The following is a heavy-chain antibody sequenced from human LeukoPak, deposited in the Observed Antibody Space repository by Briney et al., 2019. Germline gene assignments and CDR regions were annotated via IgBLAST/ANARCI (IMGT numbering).Heavy chain of an antibody. D-gene: IGHD4-17*01. V-gene: IGHV5-51*01. Sequence: GESLKIPCKGSGYYFTTYWIGWVRQMPGKGLEWMGIIYPSDSDTRYSPSFQGQVTISADKSISTAYLQWSSLRASDTAMYYCARLYGKEFDYWGQGTLVTVSS. CDR3: ARLYGKEFDY. CDR1: GYYFTTYW. CDR2: IYPSDSDT. J-gene: IGHJ4*02.